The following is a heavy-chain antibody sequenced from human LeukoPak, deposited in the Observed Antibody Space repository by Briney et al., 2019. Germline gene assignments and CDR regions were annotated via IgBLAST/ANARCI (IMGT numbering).Heavy chain of an antibody. V-gene: IGHV1-3*01. CDR1: GYTFNRYT. CDR3: ARGGGGGGYYDSSGYYVCDY. Sequence: ASVKVSCKASGYTFNRYTMHWVRQAPGQRLEWMGWINAGDGNTKSSQKFQGRVTITRDTSASTAYMELSSLRSEDTAVYYCARGGGGGGYYDSSGYYVCDYWGQGTLVTVSS. CDR2: INAGDGNT. D-gene: IGHD3-22*01. J-gene: IGHJ4*02.